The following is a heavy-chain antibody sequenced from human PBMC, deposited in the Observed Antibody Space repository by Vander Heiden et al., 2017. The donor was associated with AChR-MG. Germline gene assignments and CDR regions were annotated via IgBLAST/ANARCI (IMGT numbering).Heavy chain of an antibody. Sequence: QVQLVQSGAEVKKHGASVKVSCKASGYTFTSYGISWVRHAPGQGLEWMGWISAYNGNTNYARKLQGRVTMTTDTSTSTAYMELRSLRSDDTAVYYCARGLQPDYYDSSGYKAIGYWGQGTLVTVSS. J-gene: IGHJ4*02. CDR2: ISAYNGNT. D-gene: IGHD3-22*01. CDR1: GYTFTSYG. CDR3: ARGLQPDYYDSSGYKAIGY. V-gene: IGHV1-18*01.